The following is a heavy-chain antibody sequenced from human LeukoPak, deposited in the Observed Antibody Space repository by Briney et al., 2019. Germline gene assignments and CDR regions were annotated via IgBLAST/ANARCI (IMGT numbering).Heavy chain of an antibody. CDR3: ARRAYSGSRGTYYFDY. CDR2: ISSSSSTI. D-gene: IGHD1-26*01. J-gene: IGHJ4*02. Sequence: GGSLRLSCAASGFTFSSYSMNWVRQAPGKGLEWVSYISSSSSTIYYADSVKGRFTTSRDNAKNSLYLQMNSLRAEDTAVYYCARRAYSGSRGTYYFDYWGQGTLVTVSS. V-gene: IGHV3-48*04. CDR1: GFTFSSYS.